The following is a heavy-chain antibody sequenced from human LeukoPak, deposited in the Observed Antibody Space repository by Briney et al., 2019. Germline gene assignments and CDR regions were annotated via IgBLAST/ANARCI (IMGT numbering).Heavy chain of an antibody. CDR3: ARETNSSSWRALGY. D-gene: IGHD6-13*01. V-gene: IGHV4-4*07. CDR1: GGSFSSYY. CDR2: IYTSDST. Sequence: SETLSLTCTVSGGSFSSYYWSWVRQPAGKDLEWIGRIYTSDSTNYNPSLKSRVTMSVDTSKNQFSLKLNSVTAADTAVYYCARETNSSSWRALGYWGQGALVTVSS. J-gene: IGHJ4*02.